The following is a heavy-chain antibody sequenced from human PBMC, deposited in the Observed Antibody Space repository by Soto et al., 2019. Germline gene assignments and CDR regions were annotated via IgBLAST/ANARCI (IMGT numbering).Heavy chain of an antibody. CDR2: IYYTGST. CDR3: ARANWSSEY. J-gene: IGHJ4*02. Sequence: QVHLQESGPGLVKPSETLSLTCTVSGGSINNHYWSWIRQPPGKGLEWIGYIYYTGSTNYNPSLKSRATMSVDTSKNRVPLNLPFLTAADTAIFYCARANWSSEYGGRGTLVTVSS. D-gene: IGHD7-27*01. V-gene: IGHV4-59*11. CDR1: GGSINNHY.